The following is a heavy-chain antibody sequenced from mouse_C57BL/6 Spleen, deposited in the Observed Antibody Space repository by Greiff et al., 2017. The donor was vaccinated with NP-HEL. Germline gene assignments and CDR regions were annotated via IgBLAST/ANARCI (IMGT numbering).Heavy chain of an antibody. D-gene: IGHD2-1*01. CDR3: TRDGNYFYYAMDY. J-gene: IGHJ4*01. Sequence: EVKVEESGGGLVQPGGSMKLSCAASGFTFSDAWMDWVRQSPEKGLEWVAEIRNKANNHATYYAESVKGRFTISRDDSKSSVYLQMNSLRAEDTGIYYCTRDGNYFYYAMDYWGQGTSVTVSS. V-gene: IGHV6-6*01. CDR2: IRNKANNHAT. CDR1: GFTFSDAW.